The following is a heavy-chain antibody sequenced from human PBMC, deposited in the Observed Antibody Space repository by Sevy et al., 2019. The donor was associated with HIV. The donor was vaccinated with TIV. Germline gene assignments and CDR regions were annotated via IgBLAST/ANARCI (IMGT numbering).Heavy chain of an antibody. CDR1: GFTFSGYA. CDR2: INGKGRST. Sequence: GGSLRLSCAASGFTFSGYAMNWVRQAPGKGLEWVSAINGKGRSTHYADSVEGRFTISRDNSKNTLYLEMNSLRAEDTAVYYCAKTINSGGGVVPAANYYYYGFDVWGQGTTVTVSS. D-gene: IGHD2-2*01. CDR3: AKTINSGGGVVPAANYYYYGFDV. V-gene: IGHV3-23*01. J-gene: IGHJ6*02.